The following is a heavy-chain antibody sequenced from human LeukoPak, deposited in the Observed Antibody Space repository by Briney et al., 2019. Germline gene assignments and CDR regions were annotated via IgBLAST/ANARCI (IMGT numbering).Heavy chain of an antibody. CDR3: ARDAQRGFDYSSSLKN. D-gene: IGHD4-11*01. CDR1: GFIFSPHR. V-gene: IGHV3-33*01. CDR2: LWSYATNG. J-gene: IGHJ4*01. Sequence: PGGPLRLFCAASGFIFSPHRMHWPRQAPDKGLEGVADLWSYATNGFDAVSVKGRFTISRDNSQNKVTLQMNSLRDKDTAIYYCARDAQRGFDYSSSLKNWGHGTLVTVSS.